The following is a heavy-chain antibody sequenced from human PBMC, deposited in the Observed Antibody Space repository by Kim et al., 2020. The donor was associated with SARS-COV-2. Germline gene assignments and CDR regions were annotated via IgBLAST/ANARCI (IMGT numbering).Heavy chain of an antibody. Sequence: GGSLRLSCAASGFTFSSYSMNWVRQAPGKGLEWVSSISSSSSYIYYADSVKGRFTISRDNAKNSLYLQMNSLRAEDTAVYYCARDGSGVGAIIDYWGQGTLVTVSS. CDR1: GFTFSSYS. V-gene: IGHV3-21*01. CDR2: ISSSSSYI. D-gene: IGHD1-26*01. J-gene: IGHJ4*02. CDR3: ARDGSGVGAIIDY.